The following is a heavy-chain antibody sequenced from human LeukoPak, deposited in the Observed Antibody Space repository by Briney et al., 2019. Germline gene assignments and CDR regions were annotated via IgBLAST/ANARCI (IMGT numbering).Heavy chain of an antibody. CDR1: GYTFTGYY. V-gene: IGHV1-2*02. CDR2: INPNSGGT. CDR3: ARAGSGYSGYERI. D-gene: IGHD5-12*01. J-gene: IGHJ4*02. Sequence: ASVKVSCKASGYTFTGYYMHWVRQAPGQGLEWTGWINPNSGGTNYAQKFQGRVTMTRDTSISTAYMELSRLRSDDTAVYYCARAGSGYSGYERIWGQGTLVTVSS.